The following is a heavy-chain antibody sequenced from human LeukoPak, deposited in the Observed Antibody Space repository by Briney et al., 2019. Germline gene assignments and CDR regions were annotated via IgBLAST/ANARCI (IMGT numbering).Heavy chain of an antibody. CDR2: INHSGST. V-gene: IGHV4-34*01. D-gene: IGHD3-10*01. Sequence: SETLSLTCAVYGGSFSGYYWSWIRQPPGKGLEWIGEINHSGSTNYNPSLKSRVTISVDTPKNQFSLKLSSVTAADTAVYYCARAYGSGSLGAFDIWGQGTMVTVSS. CDR1: GGSFSGYY. CDR3: ARAYGSGSLGAFDI. J-gene: IGHJ3*02.